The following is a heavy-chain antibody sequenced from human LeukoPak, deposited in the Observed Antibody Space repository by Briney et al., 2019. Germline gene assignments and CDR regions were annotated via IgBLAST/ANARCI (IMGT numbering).Heavy chain of an antibody. CDR2: ISGSGTNT. CDR1: GFTFSSYA. J-gene: IGHJ3*02. V-gene: IGHV3-23*01. CDR3: AKAHGLQSATSNYAFHI. D-gene: IGHD1-1*01. Sequence: GGYLRLSCAASGFTFSSYAMSWVRQAPGKGLEWVSSISGSGTNTYYADSVKGRFTISRDNSKNTLYLQMNSLRAEDTAVYYCAKAHGLQSATSNYAFHIWGQGTMVTVSS.